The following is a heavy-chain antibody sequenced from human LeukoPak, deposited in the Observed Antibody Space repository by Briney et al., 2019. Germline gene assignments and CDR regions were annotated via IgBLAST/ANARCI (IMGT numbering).Heavy chain of an antibody. CDR1: GFTFSTYT. Sequence: GGSLRLSCAASGFTFSTYTMNWVRQAPGKGLEWVSSISSRSTYIYYADSVKGRFTISRDSAKNSLYLQMNSLRAEDTAMYYCVRAPPYCGGACSDWYFDLWGRGTLVTVSS. D-gene: IGHD2-21*02. CDR2: ISSRSTYI. CDR3: VRAPPYCGGACSDWYFDL. J-gene: IGHJ2*01. V-gene: IGHV3-21*01.